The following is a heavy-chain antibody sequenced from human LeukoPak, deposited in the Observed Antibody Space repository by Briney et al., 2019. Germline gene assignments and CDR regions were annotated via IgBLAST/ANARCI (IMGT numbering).Heavy chain of an antibody. CDR1: GGSFSGYY. CDR2: INHSGST. D-gene: IGHD3-22*01. Sequence: SETLSLTCAVYGGSFSGYYWSWIRQPPGKGLEWIGEINHSGSTNYNPSLKSRVTISVDTSKNQFSLKLSSVPAADTAVYYCARFVSYYYDSSGYYSRYYFDYWGQGTLVTVSS. V-gene: IGHV4-34*01. CDR3: ARFVSYYYDSSGYYSRYYFDY. J-gene: IGHJ4*02.